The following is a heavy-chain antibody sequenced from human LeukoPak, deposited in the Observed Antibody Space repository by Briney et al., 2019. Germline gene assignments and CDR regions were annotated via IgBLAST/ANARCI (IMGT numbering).Heavy chain of an antibody. V-gene: IGHV1-69*04. CDR1: GGTFSSYA. Sequence: ASVKVSCKASGGTFSSYAISWVRQAPGQGLEWMGRIIPILGIANYAQKFQGRVTITADKSTSTAYMELSSLRSEDTAVYYCARASYSGYDDYYYGMDVWGQGTTVTVSS. D-gene: IGHD5-12*01. J-gene: IGHJ6*02. CDR2: IIPILGIA. CDR3: ARASYSGYDDYYYGMDV.